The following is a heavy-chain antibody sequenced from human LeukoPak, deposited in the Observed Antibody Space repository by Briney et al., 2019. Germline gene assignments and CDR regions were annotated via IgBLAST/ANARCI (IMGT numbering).Heavy chain of an antibody. D-gene: IGHD3-9*01. V-gene: IGHV3-30*03. CDR3: ARKPYDILTGYLAFDI. CDR2: ISYDGIDK. J-gene: IGHJ3*02. Sequence: PGRSLRLSCAASGFTFSNYAMHWVRQAPGKGLEWVAVISYDGIDKYYADSVKGRFTISRDNSKNTLFLQMNSLRAEDTAMYYCARKPYDILTGYLAFDIWGQGTMVTVSS. CDR1: GFTFSNYA.